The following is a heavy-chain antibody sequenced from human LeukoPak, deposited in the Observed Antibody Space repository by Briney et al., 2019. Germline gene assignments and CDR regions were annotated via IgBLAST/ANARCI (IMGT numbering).Heavy chain of an antibody. Sequence: ASVKVSYKASGYTFTSYGISWVRQAPGQGLEWMGWISAYNGNTNYAQKLQGRVTMTRDTSTTTVYMELSSLRSEDTAVYYCARAYADYVNTFDYWGQGTLVTVSS. CDR1: GYTFTSYG. D-gene: IGHD4-17*01. CDR2: ISAYNGNT. CDR3: ARAYADYVNTFDY. J-gene: IGHJ4*02. V-gene: IGHV1-18*01.